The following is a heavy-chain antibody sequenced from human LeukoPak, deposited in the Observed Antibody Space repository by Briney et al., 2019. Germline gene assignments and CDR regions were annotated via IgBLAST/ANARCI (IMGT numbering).Heavy chain of an antibody. D-gene: IGHD3-3*01. CDR2: IYSGGST. CDR1: GFTVSSNY. Sequence: PGGSLRLSCAASGFTVSSNYMSWVRQAPGKGLEWVSVIYSGGSTYYADSVKGRLTISRDNSKNTLYLQMNSLRAEDTAVYYCAREPEGDFWSGYYPYGMDVWGQGTTVTVSS. CDR3: AREPEGDFWSGYYPYGMDV. V-gene: IGHV3-53*01. J-gene: IGHJ6*02.